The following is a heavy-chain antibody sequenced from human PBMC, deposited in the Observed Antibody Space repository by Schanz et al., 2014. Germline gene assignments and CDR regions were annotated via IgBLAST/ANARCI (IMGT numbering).Heavy chain of an antibody. J-gene: IGHJ6*03. Sequence: VQLVESGGGLAQPGGSLRLSCAASGFTFSDYYMTWIRQAPGKGLEWVSSISSSSSYISYADSVKGRFTISRDNAKNSLYLQMNSLRAEDTAVYYCARPSDSSWYMDVWGKGTTVNVSS. CDR2: ISSSSSYI. V-gene: IGHV3-11*06. CDR3: ARPSDSSWYMDV. CDR1: GFTFSDYY. D-gene: IGHD2-21*02.